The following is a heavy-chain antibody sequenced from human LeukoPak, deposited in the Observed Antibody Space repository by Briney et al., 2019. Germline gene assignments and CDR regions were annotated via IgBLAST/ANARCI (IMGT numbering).Heavy chain of an antibody. CDR1: GFTFSNYW. CDR3: AREGLSYDPYFDY. CDR2: IDTDGTGT. Sequence: GGSLRLSCAASGFTFSNYWMHWVRQDPGKGLLWVSRIDTDGTGTTYADSVKGRFTISRDNAKNTLSLQMNSLRVEDTAVYYCAREGLSYDPYFDYWGQGTLVTVSS. D-gene: IGHD5-12*01. V-gene: IGHV3-74*01. J-gene: IGHJ4*02.